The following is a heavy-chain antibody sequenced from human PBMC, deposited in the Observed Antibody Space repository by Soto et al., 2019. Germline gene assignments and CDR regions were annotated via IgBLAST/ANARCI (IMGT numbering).Heavy chain of an antibody. Sequence: GGSLRLSCATSGFTFSSYAMNWVRQAPGKDPEWISSISTGSTNVYYADSVKGRFTISRDNSKNTLYLQMNSLRAEDTAVYYCARGDEAPELDYWGQGTLVTVSS. CDR3: ARGDEAPELDY. CDR2: ISTGSTNV. CDR1: GFTFSSYA. V-gene: IGHV3-21*01. D-gene: IGHD3-10*01. J-gene: IGHJ4*02.